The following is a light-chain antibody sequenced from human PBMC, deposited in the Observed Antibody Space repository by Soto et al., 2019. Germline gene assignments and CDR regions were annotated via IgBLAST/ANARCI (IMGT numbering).Light chain of an antibody. CDR2: EVS. J-gene: IGKJ4*01. Sequence: DVVMTQTPLSLSVTPGQPASISCKSSQSLLPSVGNTYLYWYLQKPGQPPKLLIYEVSNRFYGVTDRFSGRGSGTDFTLRISRVEADYVGVYDCMQGIQLPQLTFGGGTKVEIK. CDR1: QSLLPSVGNTY. V-gene: IGKV2D-29*01. CDR3: MQGIQLPQLT.